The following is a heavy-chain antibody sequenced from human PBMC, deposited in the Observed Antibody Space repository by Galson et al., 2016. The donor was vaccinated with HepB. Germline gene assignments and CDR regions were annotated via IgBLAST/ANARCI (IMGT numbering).Heavy chain of an antibody. V-gene: IGHV4-59*11. CDR3: ATYYYDNYGYYPY. CDR1: GDSISSRY. J-gene: IGHJ4*02. D-gene: IGHD3-22*01. CDR2: IYYSGST. Sequence: SETLSLTCTVSGDSISSRYWSWVRQPPGKGLEWIGNIYYSGSTNYNPSLKSRVTISVDTSKNQFSLKLRSVTAADTAVYYCATYYYDNYGYYPYWGQGNLVTVSS.